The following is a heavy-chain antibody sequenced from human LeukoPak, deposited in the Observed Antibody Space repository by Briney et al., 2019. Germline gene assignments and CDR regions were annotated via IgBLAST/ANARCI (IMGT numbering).Heavy chain of an antibody. D-gene: IGHD1-14*01. J-gene: IGHJ6*02. CDR2: IYSGGST. CDR3: ARYCITSSCSSYSYYGMDV. CDR1: GFTVGTNS. Sequence: PGGSLRLSCAASGFTVGTNSMSWVRQSPGKGLEWVSVIYSGGSTYYADSVKGRFTISRDNSKNTLFLQMNSLRAGDTAEYYCARYCITSSCSSYSYYGMDVWGQGTTVTVSS. V-gene: IGHV3-53*01.